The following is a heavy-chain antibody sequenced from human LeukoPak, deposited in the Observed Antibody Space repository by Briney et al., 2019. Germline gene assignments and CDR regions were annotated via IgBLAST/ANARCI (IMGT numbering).Heavy chain of an antibody. Sequence: SETLSLTCTVSGYSISSGYYWGWIRQPPGKGLEWIGSIYHSGSTYYNPSLKSRVTISVDTSKNQFSLKLSSVTAADTAVYYCALNYMEVWGKGTTVTVSS. V-gene: IGHV4-38-2*02. CDR1: GYSISSGYY. CDR2: IYHSGST. CDR3: ALNYMEV. J-gene: IGHJ6*03.